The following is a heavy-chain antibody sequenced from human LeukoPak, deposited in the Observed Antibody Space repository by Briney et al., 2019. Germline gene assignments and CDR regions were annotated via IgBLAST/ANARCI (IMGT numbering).Heavy chain of an antibody. Sequence: GASMLISSWASACGSTTSYIGCLRQLPAEDRLWMGFIFPSNADTRYNPSFQGRVTISADTSINNAYLKRSSLRAADTAVFFCARQGSGYINYWGEGSLLTVSS. CDR3: ARQGSGYINY. J-gene: IGHJ4*02. CDR1: ACGSTTSY. D-gene: IGHD1-26*01. V-gene: IGHV5-51*01. CDR2: IFPSNADT.